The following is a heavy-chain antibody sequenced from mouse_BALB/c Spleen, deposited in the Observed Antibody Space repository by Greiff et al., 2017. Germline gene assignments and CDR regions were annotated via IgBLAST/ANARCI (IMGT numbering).Heavy chain of an antibody. CDR2: INSNGGST. CDR3: ARDHDYGSSHNYAIDY. Sequence: EVKLVESGGGLVQPGGSLKLSCAASGFTFSSYGMSWVRQTPDKRLELVATINSNGGSTYYPDSVKGRFTISSDKAKNTLYLQLSSLKSEDTAMYYGARDHDYGSSHNYAIDYWGQGTSVTVSS. CDR1: GFTFSSYG. J-gene: IGHJ4*01. V-gene: IGHV5-6-3*01. D-gene: IGHD1-1*01.